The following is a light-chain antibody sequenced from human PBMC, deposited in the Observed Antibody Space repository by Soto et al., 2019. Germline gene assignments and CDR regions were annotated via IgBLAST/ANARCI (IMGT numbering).Light chain of an antibody. J-gene: IGKJ1*01. CDR1: QTISSW. Sequence: QMTQSPSTLSGSVGDSSTITCRASQTISSWLAWYQQKPGKAPKLLIYKASTLKSGVPSRFSGSGSGTEFTLTSSSLQPDDFATYYCQHYNSYSEAFGQGTKVDIK. CDR3: QHYNSYSEA. CDR2: KAS. V-gene: IGKV1-5*03.